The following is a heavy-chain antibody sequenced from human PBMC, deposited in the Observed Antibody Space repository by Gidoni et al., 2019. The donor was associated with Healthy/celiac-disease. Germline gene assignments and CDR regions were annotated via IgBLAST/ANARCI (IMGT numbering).Heavy chain of an antibody. Sequence: VQLVESGGGVVQPGRSLRLSCAASGFTFSSYAMHWVRQAPGKGLEWVAVIAYDGSNKDYADSVKGRFTISRDNSKNTLYLQMNSLRAEDTAVYYCARDKGTNTYYYDSSGYLFDYWGQGTLVTVSS. CDR1: GFTFSSYA. CDR3: ARDKGTNTYYYDSSGYLFDY. V-gene: IGHV3-30*04. J-gene: IGHJ4*02. CDR2: IAYDGSNK. D-gene: IGHD3-22*01.